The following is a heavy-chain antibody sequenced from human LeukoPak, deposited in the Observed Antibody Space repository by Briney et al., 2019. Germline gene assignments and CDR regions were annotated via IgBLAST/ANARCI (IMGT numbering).Heavy chain of an antibody. CDR3: ARTPYSGTYTNFDF. CDR2: IYPDDSDT. D-gene: IGHD1-26*01. J-gene: IGHJ4*02. V-gene: IGHV5-51*01. CDR1: GYSFTNYW. Sequence: GESLKISCKASGYSFTNYWIGWVRQMPGKGLEWMGIIYPDDSDTRYSPSFQGQDTISADKSISTAYLQWSSLKASDTAVYYCARTPYSGTYTNFDFWGQGTLVTVSS.